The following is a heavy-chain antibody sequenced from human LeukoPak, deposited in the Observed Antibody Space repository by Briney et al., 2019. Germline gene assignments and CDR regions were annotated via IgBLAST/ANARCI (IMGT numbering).Heavy chain of an antibody. CDR1: GGSVRSADYY. D-gene: IGHD1-14*01. V-gene: IGHV4-31*02. CDR2: IYYSGDT. J-gene: IGHJ4*02. Sequence: PSQTLSLTCIVSGGSVRSADYYWSWIRHHPGEGLEWIGYIYYSGDTYYNPSLKSRLTMSLDTSKNQFSLELTSVTAADTAVYYCARAPKLTNGWYYFDCWGQGTLVSVSS. CDR3: ARAPKLTNGWYYFDC.